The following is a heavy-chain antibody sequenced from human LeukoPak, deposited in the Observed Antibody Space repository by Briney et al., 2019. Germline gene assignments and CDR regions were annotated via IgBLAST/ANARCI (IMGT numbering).Heavy chain of an antibody. CDR3: ARHSDCPGSHPLVCGWFDP. CDR1: GGSISSSTYY. Sequence: SETLSLTCTVSGGSISSSTYYWGWIRQPPGKGLEWIGSIYYSGSTYYNPSLKGRVTISVDTSKNQFSLKVSSVTAADTAVYDCARHSDCPGSHPLVCGWFDPWGQGTLVTVSS. D-gene: IGHD2-21*02. J-gene: IGHJ5*02. V-gene: IGHV4-39*01. CDR2: IYYSGST.